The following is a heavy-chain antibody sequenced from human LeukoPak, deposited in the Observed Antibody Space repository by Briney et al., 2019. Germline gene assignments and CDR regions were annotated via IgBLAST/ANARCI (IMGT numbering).Heavy chain of an antibody. V-gene: IGHV3-7*01. CDR2: IKQDGREK. D-gene: IGHD2-8*02. CDR3: ARGYCDFAY. Sequence: GGSLRLSCADSGFTFSRYWMSWVRQAPGKGVEWVANIKQDGREKYYVDTVNGQFTISRDNANNSLYLQMSSLRAEYTAVYYCARGYCDFAYWGQGTLGTVSS. CDR1: GFTFSRYW. J-gene: IGHJ4*02.